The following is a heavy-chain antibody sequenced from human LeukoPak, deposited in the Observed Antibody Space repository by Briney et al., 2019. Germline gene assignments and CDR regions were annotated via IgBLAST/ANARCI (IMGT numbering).Heavy chain of an antibody. V-gene: IGHV1-2*02. CDR2: INPNSGAT. CDR1: GYTFTGDY. J-gene: IGHJ4*02. Sequence: ASVKDSCKASGYTFTGDYMHWVRQAPGQGRGWMGWINPNSGATNSAQKFQDRVTLTRDASISTAYMEMSSLRSDDTAVYYCARDPRNYVDYWGQGTLVTVPS. D-gene: IGHD2/OR15-2a*01. CDR3: ARDPRNYVDY.